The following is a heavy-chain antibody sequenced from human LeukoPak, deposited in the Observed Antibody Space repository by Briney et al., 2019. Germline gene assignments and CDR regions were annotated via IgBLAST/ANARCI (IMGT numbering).Heavy chain of an antibody. J-gene: IGHJ6*02. CDR3: AKEGEEMATIVDYYGMDV. D-gene: IGHD5-24*01. CDR2: ISGDGGST. CDR1: GYTFDDYA. Sequence: GGSLRLSCAASGYTFDDYAIHWVRQAPGKGLEWVSLISGDGGSTYYADSVKGRFTISRDNSKNSLYLQMNSLRTEDTALYYCAKEGEEMATIVDYYGMDVWGQGTTVTVSS. V-gene: IGHV3-43*02.